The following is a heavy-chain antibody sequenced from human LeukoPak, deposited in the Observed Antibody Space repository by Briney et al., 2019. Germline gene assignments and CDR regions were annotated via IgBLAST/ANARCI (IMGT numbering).Heavy chain of an antibody. Sequence: GGSLRLSCAASGFTFSSYWMSWVRQAPGKGLEWVANIKQDGSEKYYVDSVKGRFTISRDNAKDSLYLQMNSLRAEDTAVYYSARESIAVAGTRTYYYYYYMDVWGKGTTVTVSS. CDR1: GFTFSSYW. V-gene: IGHV3-7*01. CDR2: IKQDGSEK. D-gene: IGHD6-19*01. CDR3: ARESIAVAGTRTYYYYYYMDV. J-gene: IGHJ6*03.